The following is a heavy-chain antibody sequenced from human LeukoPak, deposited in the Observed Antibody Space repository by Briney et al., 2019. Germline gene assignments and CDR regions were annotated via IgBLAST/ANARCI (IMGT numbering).Heavy chain of an antibody. J-gene: IGHJ3*02. Sequence: GASVKVSCKASGYAFTSYSISRVRQAPGQGVEWMGWIIAYNGNTNYAPKLQGRVTMTTDTSTSTAYMELRSLRSDDTAVYYCAREDCSGGSCYSLSLTPVFHVFDIWGQGTMVTVSS. V-gene: IGHV1-18*01. CDR2: IIAYNGNT. CDR1: GYAFTSYS. CDR3: AREDCSGGSCYSLSLTPVFHVFDI. D-gene: IGHD2-15*01.